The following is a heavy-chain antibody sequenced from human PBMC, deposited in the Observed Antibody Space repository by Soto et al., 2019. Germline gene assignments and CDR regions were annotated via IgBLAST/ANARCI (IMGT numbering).Heavy chain of an antibody. Sequence: QVQLVQSGAEVKKPGASVKVSCKASGYTCTSYGISWVRQAPGQGLEWMGWISAYNGNTNYAQKVQGRVTMTTDTSTSTAYMELRSLRSDDTAVYYCARDPREIVVVPTARLPTYYYMDVWGKGTTVTVSS. CDR2: ISAYNGNT. CDR3: ARDPREIVVVPTARLPTYYYMDV. J-gene: IGHJ6*03. CDR1: GYTCTSYG. D-gene: IGHD2-2*01. V-gene: IGHV1-18*01.